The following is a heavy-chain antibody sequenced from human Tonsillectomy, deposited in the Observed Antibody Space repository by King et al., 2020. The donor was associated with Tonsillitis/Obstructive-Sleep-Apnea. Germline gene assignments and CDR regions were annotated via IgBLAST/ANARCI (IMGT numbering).Heavy chain of an antibody. CDR3: ARSSIAARPNYYYGMDV. J-gene: IGHJ6*04. D-gene: IGHD6-6*01. Sequence: HVQLVESGAEVKKPGASLTVSCKASGYTFTGYYIHWVRQAPGQGLEWMGWINPNSGGISYAQKFQGRVTMTRDTSISTAYMELSSLRSDDTAVFYCARSSIAARPNYYYGMDVWGKGTTVTVSS. V-gene: IGHV1-2*02. CDR1: GYTFTGYY. CDR2: INPNSGGI.